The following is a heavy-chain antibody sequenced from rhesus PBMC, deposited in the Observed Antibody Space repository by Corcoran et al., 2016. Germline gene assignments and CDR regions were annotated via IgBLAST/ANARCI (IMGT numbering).Heavy chain of an antibody. CDR3: TKDHAY. V-gene: IGHV4-80*01. CDR2: FNGKSCST. D-gene: IGHD6-19*01. CDR1: GVSISDYW. Sequence: QVQLLESGPGLVKPSETLSLTCAVSGVSISDYWWTWIRQPPGKGLEYIGEFNGKSCSTSYNPSLKSRVTFSKDVSKNQFSLKLNSVTAADTAVYYCTKDHAYWGQGVLVTVSS. J-gene: IGHJ4*01.